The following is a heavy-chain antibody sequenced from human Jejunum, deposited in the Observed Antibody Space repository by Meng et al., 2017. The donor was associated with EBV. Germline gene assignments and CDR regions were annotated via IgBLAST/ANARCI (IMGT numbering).Heavy chain of an antibody. CDR3: ARASSERLLDY. V-gene: IGHV4-4*02. CDR2: INQVGST. D-gene: IGHD1-14*01. J-gene: IGHJ4*02. Sequence: QVLLQESSPGLVKPSGTLSLTCAVSTAFVSSYEWWSWVRQPPGKGLEWLGEINQVGSTYYNPSLKSRVTISIDTSKRQFSLRLNSMTAADTAVYYCARASSERLLDYWGQGTLVTVSS. CDR1: TAFVSSYEW.